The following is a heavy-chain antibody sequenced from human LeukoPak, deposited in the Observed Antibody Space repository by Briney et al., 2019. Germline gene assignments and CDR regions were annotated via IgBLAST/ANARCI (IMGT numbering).Heavy chain of an antibody. Sequence: PGGSLRLSCVGSGFAFNAYTITWVRQAPGKGLAWVSAIRSGGDTTYYADSVKGRFTISRDNSKNMVYLQMNSLRADDTAVYYCAKVAWLGTVASYYFDSWGQGTQVTVSS. CDR3: AKVAWLGTVASYYFDS. CDR1: GFAFNAYT. D-gene: IGHD4-23*01. J-gene: IGHJ4*02. V-gene: IGHV3-23*01. CDR2: IRSGGDTT.